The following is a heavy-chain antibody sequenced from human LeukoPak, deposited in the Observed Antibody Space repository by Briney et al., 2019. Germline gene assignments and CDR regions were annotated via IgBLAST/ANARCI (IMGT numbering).Heavy chain of an antibody. CDR2: VYRSGGT. CDR3: GRHANGDSSAAFDL. J-gene: IGHJ3*01. CDR1: GDSISDKYW. V-gene: IGHV4-4*02. Sequence: PSETLSLTCAVSGDSISDKYWWRWVRQFPDKGLEWIGEVYRSGGTSYNPSLKSRVTVSIDYSKNQFSLNLRSVTAADTAVYYCGRHANGDSSAAFDLRGQGTMVFVSS. D-gene: IGHD2-8*01.